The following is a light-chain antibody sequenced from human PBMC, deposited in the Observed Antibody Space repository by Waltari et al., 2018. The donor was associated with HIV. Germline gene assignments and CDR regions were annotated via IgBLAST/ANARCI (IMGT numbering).Light chain of an antibody. J-gene: IGLJ2*01. CDR3: ACWDRSGDYIL. Sequence: SSELTQDPAVSVALGQTVNIACLGDSLRRYYGSWSRLRPGQAPQLLVYGKNSRPSGIPDRFSASSSGNRAFLTITGARAEDEADYYCACWDRSGDYILFGGGTSLTGL. CDR2: GKN. V-gene: IGLV3-19*01. CDR1: SLRRYY.